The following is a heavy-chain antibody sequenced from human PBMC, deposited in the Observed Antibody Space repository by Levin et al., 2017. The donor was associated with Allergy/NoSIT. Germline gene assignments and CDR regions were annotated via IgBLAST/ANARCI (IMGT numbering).Heavy chain of an antibody. V-gene: IGHV3-30-3*01. D-gene: IGHD3-22*01. CDR3: AREGSGYTDAFDI. J-gene: IGHJ3*02. Sequence: PGESLKISCAASGFTFSSYAIHWVRQAPGKGLEWVAVISYDGSNKYYADSVKGRFTISRDNSKNTLYLQMNSLRAEDTAVYYCAREGSGYTDAFDIWGQGTMVTVSS. CDR1: GFTFSSYA. CDR2: ISYDGSNK.